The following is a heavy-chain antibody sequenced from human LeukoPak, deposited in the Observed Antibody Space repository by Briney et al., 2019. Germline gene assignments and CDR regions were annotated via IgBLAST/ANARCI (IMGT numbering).Heavy chain of an antibody. CDR2: IIPILGIA. V-gene: IGHV1-69*04. Sequence: SVKVSCKASGGTFSSYAISWVRQAPGQGLEWMGRIIPILGIANYAQKFQGRVTITADKSTSTAYMELSSLRSEDTAVYYCASSPGYSSGWFYRYYYYGMDVWGQGTTVTVSS. CDR3: ASSPGYSSGWFYRYYYYGMDV. CDR1: GGTFSSYA. J-gene: IGHJ6*02. D-gene: IGHD6-19*01.